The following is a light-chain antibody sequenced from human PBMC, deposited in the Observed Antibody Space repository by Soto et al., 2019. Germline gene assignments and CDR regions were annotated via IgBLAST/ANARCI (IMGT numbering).Light chain of an antibody. CDR1: QSVTSN. Sequence: EIVMTQSPATLSVSPGERVTLSCRASQSVTSNLAWYQQKPGQAPRLLIYGVSTRATGTPARFSGSGSGTEFTLTISSLQSEDFAVYYCQQYNNWLGTFGQGTKVDIK. V-gene: IGKV3-15*01. CDR3: QQYNNWLGT. J-gene: IGKJ2*01. CDR2: GVS.